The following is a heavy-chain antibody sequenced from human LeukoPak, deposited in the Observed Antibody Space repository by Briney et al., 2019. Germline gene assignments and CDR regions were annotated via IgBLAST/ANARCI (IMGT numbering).Heavy chain of an antibody. V-gene: IGHV1-18*01. D-gene: IGHD3-22*01. CDR3: ARDYYDSSGYLRDY. CDR2: ISAYNGNT. J-gene: IGHJ4*02. CDR1: GYTFTSYG. Sequence: ASVRVSCKASGYTFTSYGISWVRQAPGQGLEWMGWISAYNGNTNYAQKLQGRITMTTDTSTSTAYMDLRSLRSDDTAVYYCARDYYDSSGYLRDYWGQGTLVTVSS.